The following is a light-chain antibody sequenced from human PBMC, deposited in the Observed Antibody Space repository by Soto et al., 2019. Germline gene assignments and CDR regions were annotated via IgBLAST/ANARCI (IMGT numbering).Light chain of an antibody. Sequence: AIPLTQSPSSLSASVGDRVTITCRASHGISSGLAWYQQKPGKAPKLLIYDASSLESGVPSRFSGSGSGTDFTLTISSLQPEDFATYYCQQFNSYPPLTFGGGTKVEIK. CDR3: QQFNSYPPLT. CDR1: HGISSG. J-gene: IGKJ4*01. CDR2: DAS. V-gene: IGKV1-13*02.